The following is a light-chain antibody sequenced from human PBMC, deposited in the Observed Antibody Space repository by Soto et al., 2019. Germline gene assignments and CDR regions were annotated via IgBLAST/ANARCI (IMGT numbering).Light chain of an antibody. J-gene: IGKJ1*01. CDR3: QQYYCYST. V-gene: IGKV1-8*01. CDR1: QGISSF. CDR2: AAS. Sequence: AIRMTQSPSSLSASTGDRVTITCRASQGISSFLAWYQQKPGKAPKLLIYAASTLKSGVPSRFSGSGSGTDFTLTISCLQSEDFATYYCQQYYCYSTFGQGTKVEIK.